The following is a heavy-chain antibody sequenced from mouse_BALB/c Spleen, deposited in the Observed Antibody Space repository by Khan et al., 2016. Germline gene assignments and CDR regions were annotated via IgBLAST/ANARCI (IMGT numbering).Heavy chain of an antibody. CDR1: GFTFSSYA. Sequence: EVELVESGGGLVKPGGSLKFSCADSGFTFSSYAMSWVRQTPEKRLEWVASISSGGSSFYPDILKDRFTISRDNARNILYMQMSSLRSEDTAMYYCATKVYYFDYWGQGTTLTVSS. J-gene: IGHJ2*01. V-gene: IGHV5-6-5*01. CDR2: ISSGGSS. CDR3: ATKVYYFDY.